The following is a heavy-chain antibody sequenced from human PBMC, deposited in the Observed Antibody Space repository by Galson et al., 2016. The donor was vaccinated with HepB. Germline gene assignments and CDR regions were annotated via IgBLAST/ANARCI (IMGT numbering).Heavy chain of an antibody. J-gene: IGHJ4*02. Sequence: SGAEVKKPGESLKISCEASGYTFSSHWIGWVRHTPGKGLEWMGIISPGDSATRYSPSFQGQVTMSADKSTTTAYLQWSSLKASDSALYYCARLQSQNTQIVVIPPAPFYLDFWGPGTLVTVSS. D-gene: IGHD2-2*01. CDR2: ISPGDSAT. CDR3: ARLQSQNTQIVVIPPAPFYLDF. CDR1: GYTFSSHW. V-gene: IGHV5-51*03.